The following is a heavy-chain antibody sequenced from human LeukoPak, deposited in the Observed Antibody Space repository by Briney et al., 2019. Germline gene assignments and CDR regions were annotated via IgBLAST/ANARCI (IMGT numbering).Heavy chain of an antibody. J-gene: IGHJ4*02. D-gene: IGHD2-21*02. CDR2: IYSGGST. CDR3: AKSPYDGGDCPHFDY. CDR1: GFTFSNYS. V-gene: IGHV3-53*01. Sequence: PGGSLRLSCSASGFTFSNYSISWVRQAPGKGLEWVSVIYSGGSTYYADSVKGRFTISRDNSKNTLYLQMNSLRAEDTAVYYCAKSPYDGGDCPHFDYWGQGTLVTVSS.